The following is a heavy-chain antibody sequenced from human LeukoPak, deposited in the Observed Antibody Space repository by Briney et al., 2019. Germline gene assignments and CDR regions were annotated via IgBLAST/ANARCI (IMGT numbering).Heavy chain of an antibody. J-gene: IGHJ1*01. CDR1: GGSLSSSSYY. D-gene: IGHD6-13*01. CDR2: IYYSGST. V-gene: IGHV4-39*01. Sequence: PSETLSLTCTVSGGSLSSSSYYWGWLRQPPGKGLEWIGSIYYSGSTYYNPSLKSRVTISVDTSKNQFSLKLSSVTAADTAVYYCARHSYSSSWLEYFQHWGQGTLVTVSS. CDR3: ARHSYSSSWLEYFQH.